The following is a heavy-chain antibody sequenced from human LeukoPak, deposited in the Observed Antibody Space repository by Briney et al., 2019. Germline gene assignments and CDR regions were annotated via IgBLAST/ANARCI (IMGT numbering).Heavy chain of an antibody. J-gene: IGHJ4*02. CDR1: GGSISSYY. CDR2: IYYSGST. D-gene: IGHD3-10*01. V-gene: IGHV4-59*01. CDR3: ARGEYDLPSPNFDY. Sequence: SETLSLTCTVSGGSISSYYWSWIRQPPGKGLEWIGYIYYSGSTNYNPSLKSRVTISVDTSKNQFSLQLSSVSAADTAVYYCARGEYDLPSPNFDYWGQGTLVTVSS.